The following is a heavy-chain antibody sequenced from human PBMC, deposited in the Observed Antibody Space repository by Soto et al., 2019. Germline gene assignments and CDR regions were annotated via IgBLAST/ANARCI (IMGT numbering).Heavy chain of an antibody. Sequence: XGSLRLSCSASGFTFSSYAMHWVRQAPGKGLEWVAVISYDGSNKYYADSVKGRFTISRDNSKNTLYLQMNSLRAEDTAVYYCARDLAGATYYYYGMDVWGQGTTVTVSS. CDR2: ISYDGSNK. CDR3: ARDLAGATYYYYGMDV. CDR1: GFTFSSYA. J-gene: IGHJ6*02. D-gene: IGHD1-26*01. V-gene: IGHV3-30-3*01.